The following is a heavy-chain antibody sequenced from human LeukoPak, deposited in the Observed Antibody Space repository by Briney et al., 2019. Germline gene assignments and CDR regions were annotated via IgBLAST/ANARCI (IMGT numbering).Heavy chain of an antibody. J-gene: IGHJ4*02. CDR1: GFIFTDYG. CDR3: AKDAQRGFDYSNLFQY. V-gene: IGHV3-30*02. CDR2: ILIDATNM. Sequence: GGSLRPSCAAPGFIFTDYGFHWVRQTPGKGLEWVASILIDATNMNYGHSVKGRFFIQRDDCQNTVYLEMGSLRAEDTAVYYCAKDAQRGFDYSNLFQYWGQGSLVTVSS. D-gene: IGHD4-11*01.